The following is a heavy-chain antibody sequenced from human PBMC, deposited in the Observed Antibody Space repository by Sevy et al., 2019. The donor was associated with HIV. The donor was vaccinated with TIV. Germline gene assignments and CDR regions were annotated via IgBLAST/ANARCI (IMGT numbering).Heavy chain of an antibody. CDR3: ARGVRYYNKGRNYYYYGMDV. Sequence: GGSLRLSCAASGLTFSNYGMHWVRQAPGKGLDWVAVVSYDGTTKYYAESVRGRFTISRDNSKNMVYLQMNSLRAEDTAVFYCARGVRYYNKGRNYYYYGMDVWGQGTTVTVSS. V-gene: IGHV3-30*03. CDR1: GLTFSNYG. D-gene: IGHD3-9*01. CDR2: VSYDGTTK. J-gene: IGHJ6*02.